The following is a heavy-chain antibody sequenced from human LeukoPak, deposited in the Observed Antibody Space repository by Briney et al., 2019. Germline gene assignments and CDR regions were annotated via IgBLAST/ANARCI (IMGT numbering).Heavy chain of an antibody. CDR2: INPSGDNT. CDR1: GYTFINYY. D-gene: IGHD1-26*01. J-gene: IGHJ5*02. CDR3: ARDNSVGDTAWWFDP. Sequence: GASVKVSCKAPGYTFINYYMHWVRQAPGQGLEWMGIINPSGDNTWYAQKFQGRVTMTRDMSTSTDYMELSSLRSEDTAVYYCARDNSVGDTAWWFDPWGQGTLVTVSS. V-gene: IGHV1-46*01.